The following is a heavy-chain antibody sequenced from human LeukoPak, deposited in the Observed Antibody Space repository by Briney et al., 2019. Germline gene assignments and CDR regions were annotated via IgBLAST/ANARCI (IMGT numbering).Heavy chain of an antibody. J-gene: IGHJ4*02. Sequence: PSETLSLTCTVSGGSISPYYWSWIRQPPGKGLEWIGYIRYSGNSNYNPSLESRVTISIDTSKNQFSLRLSSVTAADMAIYYCARSPIIGGDNYVILYDSWGQGALVTVSS. D-gene: IGHD5-24*01. CDR1: GGSISPYY. V-gene: IGHV4-59*08. CDR2: IRYSGNS. CDR3: ARSPIIGGDNYVILYDS.